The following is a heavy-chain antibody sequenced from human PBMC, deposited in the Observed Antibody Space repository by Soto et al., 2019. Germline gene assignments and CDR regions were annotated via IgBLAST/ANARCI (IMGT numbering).Heavy chain of an antibody. CDR2: IYTSGST. V-gene: IGHV4-4*07. Sequence: SETLSLTCTVSGGSISSYYWSWIRQPAGKGLEWIGRIYTSGSTNYNPSLKSRVTMSVDTSKNQFSLKLSSVTAADTAVYYCARAGSYYDSSGYYADYWGQGTLVTVSS. J-gene: IGHJ4*02. CDR1: GGSISSYY. CDR3: ARAGSYYDSSGYYADY. D-gene: IGHD3-22*01.